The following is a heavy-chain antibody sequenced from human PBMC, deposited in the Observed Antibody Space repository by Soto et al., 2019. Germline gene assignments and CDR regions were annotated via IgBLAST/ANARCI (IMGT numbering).Heavy chain of an antibody. V-gene: IGHV1-18*01. J-gene: IGHJ6*02. CDR3: ARGPRYDFWSGYGSYYYYYGMDV. Sequence: ASVKVSCKASGYTFTSYGISWVRQAPGQGLEWMGWISAYNDNTNYAQKLQGRVTMTTDTSTSTAYMELRSLRSDDTAVYYCARGPRYDFWSGYGSYYYYYGMDVWGQGTTVTVS. CDR2: ISAYNDNT. CDR1: GYTFTSYG. D-gene: IGHD3-3*01.